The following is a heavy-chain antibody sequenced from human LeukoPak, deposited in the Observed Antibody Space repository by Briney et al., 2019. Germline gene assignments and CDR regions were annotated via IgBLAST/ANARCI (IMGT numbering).Heavy chain of an antibody. Sequence: GGSLRLSCVTSGFSFDNYGMSWVRQAPGKGLEWISYFSSRKNIVNYADSVKGRFTISRDNSKNTLYLQMNSLRAEDTAVYYCARTEQWLDPFFDYWGQGTLVTVSS. CDR1: GFSFDNYG. V-gene: IGHV3-48*01. J-gene: IGHJ4*02. D-gene: IGHD6-19*01. CDR2: FSSRKNIV. CDR3: ARTEQWLDPFFDY.